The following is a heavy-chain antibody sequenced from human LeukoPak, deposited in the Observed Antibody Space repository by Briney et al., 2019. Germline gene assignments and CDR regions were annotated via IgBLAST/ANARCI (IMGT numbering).Heavy chain of an antibody. CDR3: ARTRGYDGYDAFDI. J-gene: IGHJ3*02. CDR1: GFTFSSYS. Sequence: SGGSLRLSCAASGFTFSSYSMTWVRQAPGKGLEWVSSISSSSSYIYYADSVKGRFTISRDNAKKSLYLQMNSLRVEDTAVYYCARTRGYDGYDAFDIWGQGTKVTVSS. CDR2: ISSSSSYI. V-gene: IGHV3-21*01. D-gene: IGHD5-12*01.